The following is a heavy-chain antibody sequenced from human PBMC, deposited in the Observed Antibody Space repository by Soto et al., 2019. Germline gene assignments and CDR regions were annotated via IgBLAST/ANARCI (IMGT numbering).Heavy chain of an antibody. CDR3: ARVASITIFGGRLDY. J-gene: IGHJ4*02. D-gene: IGHD3-3*01. Sequence: GGSLRLSCAASGFTFSSYAMHWVRQAPGKGLEWVAVISYDGSNKYYADSVKGRFTISRDNSKNTLYLQMNSLRAEDTAVYYCARVASITIFGGRLDYWGQGTLVTVSS. V-gene: IGHV3-30-3*01. CDR1: GFTFSSYA. CDR2: ISYDGSNK.